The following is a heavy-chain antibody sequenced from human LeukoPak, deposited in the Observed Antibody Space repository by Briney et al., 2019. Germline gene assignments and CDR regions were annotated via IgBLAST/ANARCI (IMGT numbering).Heavy chain of an antibody. CDR1: GGSFSGYY. V-gene: IGHV4-34*01. Sequence: SETLSLTCAVYGGSFSGYYWSWIRQPPGKGLEWIGEINHSGSTNYNPSLKSRVTISVDTSKNQFSLKLSSVTAADTAVYYCARGRQGSYYYGSGSYFHWGQGTLVTVSS. D-gene: IGHD3-10*01. J-gene: IGHJ4*02. CDR2: INHSGST. CDR3: ARGRQGSYYYGSGSYFH.